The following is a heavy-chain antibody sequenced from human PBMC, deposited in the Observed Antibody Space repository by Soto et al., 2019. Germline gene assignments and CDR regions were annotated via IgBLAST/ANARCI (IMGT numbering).Heavy chain of an antibody. J-gene: IGHJ4*02. CDR2: IWYDGSNK. V-gene: IGHV3-33*01. CDR1: GFTFSSYG. D-gene: IGHD2-15*01. CDR3: ARDQVVAALYFDY. Sequence: QVQLVESGGGVVQPGRSLRLSCAASGFTFSSYGMHWVRQAPGKGLEWVAVIWYDGSNKYYADSVKGRFTISRDNSKNTLYLQMNSLRAEDTAVYYCARDQVVAALYFDYWGQGTLVTVSS.